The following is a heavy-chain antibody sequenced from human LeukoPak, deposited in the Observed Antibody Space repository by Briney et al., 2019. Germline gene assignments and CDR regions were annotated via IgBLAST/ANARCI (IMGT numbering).Heavy chain of an antibody. CDR3: ARSYCSSTSCYANWFDP. D-gene: IGHD2-2*01. Sequence: SETLSLTCTVSGGSISSYYWSWIRQPPGKGLEWIGYIYYSGSTNYNPSLKSRVTISVDTSKNQFSLKLSSVTAEDTAVYYCARSYCSSTSCYANWFDPWGQGTLVTVSS. CDR1: GGSISSYY. CDR2: IYYSGST. V-gene: IGHV4-59*01. J-gene: IGHJ5*02.